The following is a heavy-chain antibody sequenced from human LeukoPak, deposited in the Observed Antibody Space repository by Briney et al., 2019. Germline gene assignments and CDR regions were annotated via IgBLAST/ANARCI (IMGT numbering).Heavy chain of an antibody. CDR2: ITRTSSSM. CDR3: ARDRFSNDYGHYATGGAFDI. J-gene: IGHJ3*02. Sequence: PEGSVRLSCAASGFTFSSYSMKWVRQTPGKGLEWISYITRTSSSMYYADSVKGRFTISRDNAKNSLYLQMNSLRAEDTAVYYCARDRFSNDYGHYATGGAFDIWGQGTMVTVSS. D-gene: IGHD4-17*01. CDR1: GFTFSSYS. V-gene: IGHV3-21*05.